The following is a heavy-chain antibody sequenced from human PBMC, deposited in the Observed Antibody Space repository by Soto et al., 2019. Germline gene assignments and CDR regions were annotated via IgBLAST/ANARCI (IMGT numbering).Heavy chain of an antibody. V-gene: IGHV4-59*08. J-gene: IGHJ3*02. Sequence: SETLSLTCTVSGGSISSYYWSWIRQPPGKGLEWIGYIYYSGSTNYNPSLKSRVTISVDTSKNQFSLKLSSVTAADTAVYYCARLTQYDILTGYYNVRAFDIWGQGTMVTVSS. CDR1: GGSISSYY. CDR3: ARLTQYDILTGYYNVRAFDI. CDR2: IYYSGST. D-gene: IGHD3-9*01.